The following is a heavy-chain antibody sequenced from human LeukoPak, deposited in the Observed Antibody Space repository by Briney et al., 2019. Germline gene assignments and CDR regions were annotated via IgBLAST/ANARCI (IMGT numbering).Heavy chain of an antibody. J-gene: IGHJ4*02. CDR3: ARAVAGLRHFDY. CDR2: ISSSSSTI. CDR1: GFNFDDYG. Sequence: GGSLRLSCAASGFNFDDYGMAWVRQAPGKGLEWVSYISSSSSTIYYADSVKGRFTISRDNAKNSLYLQMNSLRAEDTAVYYCARAVAGLRHFDYWGRGTLVTVSS. D-gene: IGHD6-19*01. V-gene: IGHV3-48*01.